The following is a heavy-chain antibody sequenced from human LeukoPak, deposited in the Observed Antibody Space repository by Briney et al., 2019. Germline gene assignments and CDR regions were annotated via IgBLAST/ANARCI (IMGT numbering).Heavy chain of an antibody. CDR2: IYRTGST. D-gene: IGHD6-13*01. CDR1: GYSINSGYY. J-gene: IGHJ6*03. Sequence: SETLSLTCTVSGYSINSGYYWVWIRQPPGKGLEWIGSIYRTGSTYYNPSLKSRVTISVDTSKNQFSLKLSSVTAADTAVYYCARDRVGQQLVGRKNNYYYMDVWGKGTTVTISS. V-gene: IGHV4-38-2*02. CDR3: ARDRVGQQLVGRKNNYYYMDV.